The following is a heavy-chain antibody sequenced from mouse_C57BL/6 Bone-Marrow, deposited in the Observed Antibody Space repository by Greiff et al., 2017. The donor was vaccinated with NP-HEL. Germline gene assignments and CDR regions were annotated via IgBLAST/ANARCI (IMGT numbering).Heavy chain of an antibody. D-gene: IGHD3-2*02. V-gene: IGHV1-64*01. CDR3: ARGQLRPAWFAY. J-gene: IGHJ3*01. CDR2: IHPNSGST. Sequence: VQLQQPGAELVKPGASVKLSCKASGYTFTSYWMHWVKQRPGQGLEWIGMIHPNSGSTNYNEKFKSKATLTVDKSSSTAYMQLSSLTSEDSAVYYCARGQLRPAWFAYWGQGTLVTVSA. CDR1: GYTFTSYW.